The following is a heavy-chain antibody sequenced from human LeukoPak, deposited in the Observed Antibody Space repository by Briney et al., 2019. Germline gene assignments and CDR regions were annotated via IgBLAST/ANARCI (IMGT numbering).Heavy chain of an antibody. J-gene: IGHJ4*02. CDR1: GFTFDDYT. CDR3: AKGRGGDRVIDH. CDR2: ISGDGGTT. V-gene: IGHV3-43*02. D-gene: IGHD2-21*02. Sequence: PGGSLRLSCAASGFTFDDYTMHWVRQPPGKGLEWVSLISGDGGTTYYADSVKGRFTISRDNSKNSLSLQMNSLRTEGTALYYCAKGRGGDRVIDHWGQGTLVTVSS.